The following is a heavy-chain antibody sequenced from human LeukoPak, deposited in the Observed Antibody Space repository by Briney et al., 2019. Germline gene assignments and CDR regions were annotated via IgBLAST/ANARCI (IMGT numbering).Heavy chain of an antibody. J-gene: IGHJ4*02. CDR2: INHSGST. V-gene: IGHV4-34*01. Sequence: PSETLSLTCAVYGGSFSGYYWSWIRQPPGKGLEWIGEINHSGSTNYNPSLKSRVTISVDTSKNQFSLKLSSVTAADTAVYYCARDPPYYYDSSGYYPAIGYYFDYWGQGTLVTVSS. CDR1: GGSFSGYY. D-gene: IGHD3-22*01. CDR3: ARDPPYYYDSSGYYPAIGYYFDY.